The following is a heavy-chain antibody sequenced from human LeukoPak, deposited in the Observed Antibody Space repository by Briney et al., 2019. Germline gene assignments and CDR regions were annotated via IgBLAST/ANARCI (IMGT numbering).Heavy chain of an antibody. CDR1: GGSISSYY. CDR2: IYYSGST. CDR3: ARVPPVTTRWFDP. D-gene: IGHD4-17*01. V-gene: IGHV4-59*08. J-gene: IGHJ5*02. Sequence: SGGLSLTCTVSGGSISSYYWSWSRQPPGKGREWVGYIYYSGSTYYNPSMKSRVPISVDTSKNQFSLKLSSVTAADTAVYYCARVPPVTTRWFDPWGQGPLVTVSS.